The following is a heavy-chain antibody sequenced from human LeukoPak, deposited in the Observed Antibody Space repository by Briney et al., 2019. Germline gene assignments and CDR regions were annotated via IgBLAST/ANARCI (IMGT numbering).Heavy chain of an antibody. V-gene: IGHV1-18*04. CDR3: AREVLTYYYGSGSAYYFDY. CDR2: ISAYNGNT. Sequence: ASVKVSCKASGYTFTSYVISWVRQAPGQGLEWMGWISAYNGNTNYAQKLQGRVTMTTDTSTSTAYMELRSLRSDDTAVYYCAREVLTYYYGSGSAYYFDYWGQGTLVTVSS. CDR1: GYTFTSYV. J-gene: IGHJ4*02. D-gene: IGHD3-10*01.